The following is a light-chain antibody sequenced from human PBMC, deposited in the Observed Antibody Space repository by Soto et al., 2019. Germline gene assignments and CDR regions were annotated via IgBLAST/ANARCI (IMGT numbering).Light chain of an antibody. V-gene: IGKV1-39*01. Sequence: DIQMTQSPSSLSAFVGDRVTITCRASQTISNYLSWYQQKPGEAPKLLIYAASSLQSGVPSRFSGSGSGTDFTLTISRLQPEDFANYYCLLSYNTSGTFGQGTKVEIK. CDR3: LLSYNTSGT. CDR1: QTISNY. J-gene: IGKJ1*01. CDR2: AAS.